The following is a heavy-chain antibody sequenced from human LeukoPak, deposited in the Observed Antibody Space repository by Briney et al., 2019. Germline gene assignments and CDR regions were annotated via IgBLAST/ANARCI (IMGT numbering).Heavy chain of an antibody. V-gene: IGHV1-24*01. CDR2: FDSEDGET. D-gene: IGHD3-9*01. CDR3: AARYDILTGPIDY. CDR1: GYTLTELS. J-gene: IGHJ4*02. Sequence: GASVKVSCKVSGYTLTELSMHWVRQAPGKGLEWMGGFDSEDGETIYAQKFQGRVTMTEDTSTDTAYMELSSLRSEDTAVYYCAARYDILTGPIDYWGQGTLVTVSS.